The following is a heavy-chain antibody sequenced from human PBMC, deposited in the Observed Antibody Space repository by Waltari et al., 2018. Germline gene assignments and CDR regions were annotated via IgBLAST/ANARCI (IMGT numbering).Heavy chain of an antibody. CDR1: GGTFSSYA. CDR3: ARARTGGATTFDY. D-gene: IGHD1-26*01. J-gene: IGHJ4*02. CDR2: IIPFVGTA. V-gene: IGHV1-69*08. Sequence: QVQLVQSGAEVKKPGSSVKVSCKASGGTFSSYAISWVRQAPGQGLGWMGRIIPFVGTANYAQKFQGRVTSTADKSTSTAYMELSSLRSEDTAVYYGARARTGGATTFDYWGQGTLVTVSS.